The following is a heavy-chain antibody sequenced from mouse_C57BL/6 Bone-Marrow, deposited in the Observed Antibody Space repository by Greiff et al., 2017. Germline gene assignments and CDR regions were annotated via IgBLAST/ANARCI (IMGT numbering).Heavy chain of an antibody. D-gene: IGHD1-1*01. V-gene: IGHV5-17*01. CDR1: GFTFSDYG. CDR2: ISSGSSTI. CDR3: ERRAITTVPFAY. Sequence: EVKVEESGGGLVKPGGSLKLSCAASGFTFSDYGMHWVRQAPEKGLEWVAYISSGSSTIYYADTVKGRFTISRDNAKNTLFLQMNSLRSEDTAMYYCERRAITTVPFAYWGQGTLVTVSA. J-gene: IGHJ3*01.